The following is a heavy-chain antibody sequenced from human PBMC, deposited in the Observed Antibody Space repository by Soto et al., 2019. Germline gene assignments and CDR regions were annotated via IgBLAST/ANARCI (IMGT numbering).Heavy chain of an antibody. J-gene: IGHJ5*02. V-gene: IGHV1-18*01. CDR1: GYTFSSNP. Sequence: ASVKVSCKASGYTFSSNPVSWVRQAPGQGLELMGWISPYNGDTNYAQKLQGRVTMTTDTSTSTAYMELRSLRSDDTAVYYCARDSTDSWFDPWGQGTLVTVSS. D-gene: IGHD4-17*01. CDR3: ARDSTDSWFDP. CDR2: ISPYNGDT.